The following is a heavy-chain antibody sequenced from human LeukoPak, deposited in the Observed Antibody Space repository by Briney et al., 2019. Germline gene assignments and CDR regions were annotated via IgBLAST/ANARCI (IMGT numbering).Heavy chain of an antibody. CDR2: ITSGGSST. Sequence: GGSLRLSCAVSGFTFSSYWMHWVRQAPGKGLAWLSHITSGGSSTSYADSVKGRFTISRDNAKNLLYLQMNSLRAEDTAVYYCARGGVGSIDYWGQGTLVTVSS. CDR3: ARGGVGSIDY. D-gene: IGHD1-26*01. CDR1: GFTFSSYW. V-gene: IGHV3-74*01. J-gene: IGHJ4*02.